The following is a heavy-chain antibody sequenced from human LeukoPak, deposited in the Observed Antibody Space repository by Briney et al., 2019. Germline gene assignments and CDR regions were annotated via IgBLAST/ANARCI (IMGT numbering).Heavy chain of an antibody. Sequence: SETLSLTCDVSGYSISNGSQWAWIRQSPGRGLEWIGTIFHDGGAHYNPSLGSRVVISIDTSKNQFSLRLRSVTVADTAVYYCARDPRWLTPDCTSTSCYENYFDPWGRGTLVTVSS. D-gene: IGHD2-2*01. CDR1: GYSISNGSQ. J-gene: IGHJ5*02. CDR3: ARDPRWLTPDCTSTSCYENYFDP. CDR2: IFHDGGA. V-gene: IGHV4-38-2*02.